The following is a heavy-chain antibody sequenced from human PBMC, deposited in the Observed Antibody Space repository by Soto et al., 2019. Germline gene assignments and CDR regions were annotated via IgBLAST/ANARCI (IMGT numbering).Heavy chain of an antibody. V-gene: IGHV3-23*01. Sequence: EVQLLESGGGLVQPGGSLRLSCEASGFMFSSYVMNWVRQAPGKGLEWVSAISGSGGNTYYADSVKGRFTVSKDNSKNTLYLQMTSLRAEDTAIYYGTKDGTGRGRFDDWGQGTLVTVSS. CDR1: GFMFSSYV. CDR3: TKDGTGRGRFDD. J-gene: IGHJ4*02. D-gene: IGHD3-16*01. CDR2: ISGSGGNT.